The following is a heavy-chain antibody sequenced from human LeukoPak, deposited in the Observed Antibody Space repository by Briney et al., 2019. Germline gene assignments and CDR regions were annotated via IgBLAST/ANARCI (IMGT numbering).Heavy chain of an antibody. Sequence: PGGSLRLSCAASGFTFSSYSMNWVRQAPGKGLEWVSSISSGTSYIYYADSVKGRFTISRDNAKNPLYLQMNSLRAEDTAVYYCARAGNYYGRHTNWFDPWGQGTLVTVSS. CDR1: GFTFSSYS. CDR2: ISSGTSYI. J-gene: IGHJ5*02. D-gene: IGHD3-10*01. V-gene: IGHV3-21*01. CDR3: ARAGNYYGRHTNWFDP.